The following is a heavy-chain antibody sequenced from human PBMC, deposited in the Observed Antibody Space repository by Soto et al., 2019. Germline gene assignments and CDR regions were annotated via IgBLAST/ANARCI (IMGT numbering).Heavy chain of an antibody. Sequence: PSETLSLTCAVYGGSFSGYYWSWIRQPPGKGLEWIGEINHSGSTNYNPSLKSRVTISVDTSKNQFSLKLSSVTAADTAVYYCARAPLVDYNILTDLYYFDYWGQGTLVTVSS. D-gene: IGHD3-9*01. CDR1: GGSFSGYY. CDR2: INHSGST. J-gene: IGHJ4*02. V-gene: IGHV4-34*01. CDR3: ARAPLVDYNILTDLYYFDY.